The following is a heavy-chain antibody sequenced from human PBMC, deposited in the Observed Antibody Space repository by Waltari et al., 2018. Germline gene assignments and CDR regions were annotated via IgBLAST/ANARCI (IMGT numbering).Heavy chain of an antibody. CDR1: GDSILNYN. D-gene: IGHD3-3*01. CDR3: GRSYDFWSGYPLDY. V-gene: IGHV4-59*01. Sequence: QVQLQESGPGLVKPWETLSLPCAVSGDSILNYNGNWIRQPPGKELEWIGYNAYNGRTNYNPSLKRRVPLSDDTSKTQFSLKLTSVTAADTAVYYCGRSYDFWSGYPLDYWGPGSLVTVSS. J-gene: IGHJ4*02. CDR2: NAYNGRT.